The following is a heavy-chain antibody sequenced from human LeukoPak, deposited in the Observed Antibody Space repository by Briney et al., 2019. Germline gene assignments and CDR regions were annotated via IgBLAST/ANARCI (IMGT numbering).Heavy chain of an antibody. CDR1: GFTFSSYG. V-gene: IGHV3-30*18. CDR3: AKDLWFGDHVGGSDAFDI. D-gene: IGHD3-10*01. Sequence: GGSLRLSCAASGFTFSSYGMHWVRQAPGKGLEWVAVISYDGSNKYYADSVKGRFTISRDNSKNTLYLQMNSLRAEDTAVYYCAKDLWFGDHVGGSDAFDIWGQGTMVTVSS. J-gene: IGHJ3*02. CDR2: ISYDGSNK.